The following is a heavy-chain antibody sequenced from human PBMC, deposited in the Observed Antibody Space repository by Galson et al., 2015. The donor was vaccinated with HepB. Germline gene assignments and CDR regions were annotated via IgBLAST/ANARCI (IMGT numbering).Heavy chain of an antibody. D-gene: IGHD6-19*01. CDR2: IRSKADSYAT. V-gene: IGHV3-73*01. Sequence: SLRLSCAASGFTSSGSALHWVRQASGKGLEWVGRIRSKADSYATAYAASVKGRFTISRDDSKNTAYLQMNTLKIEDTAVYHCARRIQAVAGYWYFDLWGRGTLVTVSS. CDR1: GFTSSGSA. CDR3: ARRIQAVAGYWYFDL. J-gene: IGHJ2*01.